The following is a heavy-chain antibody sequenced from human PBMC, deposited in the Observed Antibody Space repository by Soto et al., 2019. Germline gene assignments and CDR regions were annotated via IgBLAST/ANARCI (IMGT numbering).Heavy chain of an antibody. Sequence: PGGSLRLSCAASGFMFTNHGMHWVRQAPGKGLEWVAVIWSDGNKRYYADSVKGRFTVSRDTSKNTLYLQINSLRVEDTAVYYCAKKVPGSNPLDSWGQGA. CDR3: AKKVPGSNPLDS. CDR1: GFMFTNHG. CDR2: IWSDGNKR. D-gene: IGHD1-1*01. V-gene: IGHV3-33*06. J-gene: IGHJ4*02.